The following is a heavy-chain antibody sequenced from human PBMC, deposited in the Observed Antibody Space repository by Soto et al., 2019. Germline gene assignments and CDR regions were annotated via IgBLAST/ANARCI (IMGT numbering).Heavy chain of an antibody. Sequence: QVQLVESGGGVVQPGRSLRLSCAASGYTFSSYGMHWVRQAPGKGLEWVAVIWYDGSNKYYADSVKGRFTISRDNSKNTLYLQMNSLRAEDTAVYYCARDRTDFWSGYYMDVWGKGTTVTVSS. CDR1: GYTFSSYG. CDR2: IWYDGSNK. J-gene: IGHJ6*03. CDR3: ARDRTDFWSGYYMDV. V-gene: IGHV3-33*01. D-gene: IGHD3-3*01.